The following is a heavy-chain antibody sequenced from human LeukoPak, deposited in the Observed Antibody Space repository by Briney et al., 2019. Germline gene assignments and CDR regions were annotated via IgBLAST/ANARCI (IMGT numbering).Heavy chain of an antibody. Sequence: SQTLSLTCTVSGGSISSGDYYWSWIRQPPGKGLEWIGYIYYSGSTYYNPSLKSRVTISVDTSKNQFSLKLSSVTAADTAVYYCARLTYSGPHYFDYWGQGTLVTVSS. V-gene: IGHV4-30-4*08. CDR3: ARLTYSGPHYFDY. CDR2: IYYSGST. CDR1: GGSISSGDYY. D-gene: IGHD4-11*01. J-gene: IGHJ4*02.